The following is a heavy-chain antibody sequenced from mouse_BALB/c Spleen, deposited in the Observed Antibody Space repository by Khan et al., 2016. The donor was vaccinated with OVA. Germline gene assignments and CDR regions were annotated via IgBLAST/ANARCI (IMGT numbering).Heavy chain of an antibody. CDR1: GYTFTDYS. CDR3: ARDRYDYLDY. D-gene: IGHD2-14*01. V-gene: IGHV9-2-1*01. J-gene: IGHJ2*01. Sequence: LVESGPELKKPGETVKISCKASGYTFTDYSMHWVKQAPGKGLKWMGWINTETGEPTYADDFKGRFAFSLETSASTAYLQINNLKNEDTATYFCARDRYDYLDYWGQGTTLTVSS. CDR2: INTETGEP.